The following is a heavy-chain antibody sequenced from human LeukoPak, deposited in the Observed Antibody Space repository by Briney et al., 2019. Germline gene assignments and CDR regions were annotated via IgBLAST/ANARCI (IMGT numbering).Heavy chain of an antibody. Sequence: LVKVSCKASGGTFSSYAISWVRQAPGQGLEWMGRIIPIFGIANYAQKFQGRVTITADKSTSTAYMELSSLRSEDTAVYYCARADSGYDSNWFDPWGQGTLVTVSS. CDR2: IIPIFGIA. CDR1: GGTFSSYA. J-gene: IGHJ5*02. D-gene: IGHD5-12*01. V-gene: IGHV1-69*04. CDR3: ARADSGYDSNWFDP.